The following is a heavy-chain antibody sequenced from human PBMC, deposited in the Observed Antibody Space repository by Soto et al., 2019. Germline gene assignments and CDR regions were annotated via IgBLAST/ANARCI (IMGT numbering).Heavy chain of an antibody. CDR1: GFTFSSYA. CDR2: ISGSGDST. V-gene: IGHV3-23*01. J-gene: IGHJ2*01. CDR3: ANSITLVRGVEWYFDL. Sequence: EVQLLESGGGLVQPGGSLRLSCAASGFTFSSYAMSWVRQAPGKGLEWVSGISGSGDSTYYVDSVEGRFTISRDNSRNTLYLQMSSVRTEDTAAYYCANSITLVRGVEWYFDLWGRGTLVTVSS. D-gene: IGHD3-10*01.